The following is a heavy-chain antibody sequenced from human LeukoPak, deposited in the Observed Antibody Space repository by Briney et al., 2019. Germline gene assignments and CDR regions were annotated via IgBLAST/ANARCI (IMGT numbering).Heavy chain of an antibody. V-gene: IGHV4-34*01. J-gene: IGHJ4*02. Sequence: SETLSLTCAVYGGSFSGYYWSWIRQPPGKGLEWIGEINHSGSTNYNPSLKSRVTISLDTSNNQFSLRVTSVTAADTSVYYCARGKAMTAVAGYYSFDYWGQGTLVSVSS. CDR3: ARGKAMTAVAGYYSFDY. CDR2: INHSGST. CDR1: GGSFSGYY. D-gene: IGHD6-19*01.